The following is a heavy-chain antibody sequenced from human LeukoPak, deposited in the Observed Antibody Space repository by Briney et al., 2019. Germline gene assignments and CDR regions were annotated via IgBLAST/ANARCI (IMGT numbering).Heavy chain of an antibody. CDR2: INPSGGST. CDR3: ARVGAARYTYYYYYMDV. J-gene: IGHJ6*03. D-gene: IGHD6-6*01. CDR1: GYTFTSYY. Sequence: ASVKVSCKASGYTFTSYYMHWVRQAPGQGLEWMGIINPSGGSTSYAQKFQGRVTMTRDTSTSTVYMELSSLRSEDTAVYYCARVGAARYTYYYYYMDVWGKGTTVTVSS. V-gene: IGHV1-46*01.